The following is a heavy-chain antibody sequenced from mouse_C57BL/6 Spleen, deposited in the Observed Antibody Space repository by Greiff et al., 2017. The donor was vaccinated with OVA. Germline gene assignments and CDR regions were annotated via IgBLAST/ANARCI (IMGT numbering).Heavy chain of an antibody. D-gene: IGHD2-10*02. CDR3: TREGYGSAMDY. CDR1: GYTFTDYE. V-gene: IGHV1-15*01. Sequence: QVQLQQSGAELVRPGASVTLSCKASGYTFTDYEMHWVKQTPVHGLEWIGAIDPETGGTAYNQKFKGKAILNADKSSSTVYRQLRSLTSEDSAVYYCTREGYGSAMDYWGQGPSVTVSS. J-gene: IGHJ4*01. CDR2: IDPETGGT.